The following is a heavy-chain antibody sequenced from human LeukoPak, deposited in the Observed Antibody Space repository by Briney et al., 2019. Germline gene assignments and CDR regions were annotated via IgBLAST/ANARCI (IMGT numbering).Heavy chain of an antibody. CDR3: AREGDYYYMDV. Sequence: PSETLSLTCTVSGGSISSYYWSWIRQPPGKGLEWIGYIYYSGSTNYNPSLKSRVTISVDTSKNQFSLKLSSVTAADTAVYYCAREGDYYYMDVWGKGTTVTVSS. CDR1: GGSISSYY. CDR2: IYYSGST. V-gene: IGHV4-59*12. J-gene: IGHJ6*03.